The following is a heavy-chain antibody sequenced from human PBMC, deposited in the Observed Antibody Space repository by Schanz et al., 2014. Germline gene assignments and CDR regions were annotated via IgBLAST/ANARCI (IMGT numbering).Heavy chain of an antibody. CDR1: GLTFTSAW. CDR3: ARKVVATIGGYYDN. CDR2: FDAHDGRA. Sequence: EVQLVESGGGLVKPGGSLRLSCATSGLTFTSAWMSWVRQAPGKGLEWVSGFDAHDGRAYYADSAKGRFTISRDNSKSTLYVEMNSLRAEDTAVYYCARKVVATIGGYYDNWGQGTLVSVSS. D-gene: IGHD5-12*01. V-gene: IGHV3-23*04. J-gene: IGHJ4*02.